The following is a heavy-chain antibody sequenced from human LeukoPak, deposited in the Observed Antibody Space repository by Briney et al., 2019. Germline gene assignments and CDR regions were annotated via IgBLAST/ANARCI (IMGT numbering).Heavy chain of an antibody. V-gene: IGHV4-4*02. J-gene: IGHJ4*02. CDR1: GGSISNSNW. Sequence: SETLSLTCAVSGGSISNSNWWSWVRPPPGKGLEWIGEIYHSGSTNYNPSLKSRVTISVDKSKNQFSLNLSSVTAADTAVYYCARLAAAGTNFDYWGQGTLVTVSS. D-gene: IGHD6-13*01. CDR2: IYHSGST. CDR3: ARLAAAGTNFDY.